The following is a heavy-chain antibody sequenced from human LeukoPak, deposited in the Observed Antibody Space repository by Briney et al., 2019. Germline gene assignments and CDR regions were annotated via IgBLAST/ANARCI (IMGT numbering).Heavy chain of an antibody. Sequence: PSETLSLTCSVSGGSISRSSYYWGWVRQTPGKGLEWIGSISYSGDIYSNPSFKSRITISVDTSKNQFSLKVISVTAADTAVYYCARFLAGTRHFHFYYYMDVWGKGTTVTISS. J-gene: IGHJ6*03. CDR2: ISYSGDI. D-gene: IGHD3-9*01. V-gene: IGHV4-39*01. CDR3: ARFLAGTRHFHFYYYMDV. CDR1: GGSISRSSYY.